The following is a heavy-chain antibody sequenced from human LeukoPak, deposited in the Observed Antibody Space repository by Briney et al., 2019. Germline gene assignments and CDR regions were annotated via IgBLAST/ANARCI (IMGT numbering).Heavy chain of an antibody. V-gene: IGHV3-23*01. CDR3: RGAMVGGPDRRAEYVQQ. Sequence: GGSLRLSCAASIFPFSSYAMSWVRQAPGKGLEWVSAISGSGGSTYYADSVKGRFTISRDNSKYTLYLQMNSLRAEDTDVSFCRGAMVGGPDRRAEYVQQWGQGTLVTVSS. J-gene: IGHJ1*01. D-gene: IGHD5-18*01. CDR1: IFPFSSYA. CDR2: ISGSGGST.